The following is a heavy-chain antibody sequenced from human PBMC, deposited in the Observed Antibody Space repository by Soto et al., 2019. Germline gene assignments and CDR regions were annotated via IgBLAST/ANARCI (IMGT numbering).Heavy chain of an antibody. V-gene: IGHV4-4*02. J-gene: IGHJ4*02. D-gene: IGHD6-19*01. CDR2: IHHSGST. CDR1: GGSISSDDW. Sequence: QVQLQESGPGLVKPSGTLSLTCAVSGGSISSDDWWPWVRQPPGKGLEWIGEIHHSGSTNYNQSLRSRVTISVVKSKDTFSLNLGSVTGADTAVYYCARGIGDSSGWYPEGYFDFWGQGTLVTVSS. CDR3: ARGIGDSSGWYPEGYFDF.